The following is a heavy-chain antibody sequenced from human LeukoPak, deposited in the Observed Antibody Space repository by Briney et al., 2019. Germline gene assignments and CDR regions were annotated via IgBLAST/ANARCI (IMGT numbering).Heavy chain of an antibody. V-gene: IGHV4-31*03. CDR1: GGSISSGDYY. Sequence: SETLSLTCTVSGGSISSGDYYWSWIRQHPGKGLEWIGYIYYSGSTYYNPSLKSRVTISVDTSKNQFSLNLSSVTAADTAVYYCARDRGYYGSGIYCPSDPWGQGTLVTVSS. D-gene: IGHD3-10*01. CDR3: ARDRGYYGSGIYCPSDP. J-gene: IGHJ5*02. CDR2: IYYSGST.